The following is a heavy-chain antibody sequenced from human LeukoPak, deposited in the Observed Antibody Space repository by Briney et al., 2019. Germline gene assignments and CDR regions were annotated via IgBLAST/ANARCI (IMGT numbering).Heavy chain of an antibody. CDR2: ISGSGGST. CDR3: AKLNTATPTSLFYYHVMDV. J-gene: IGHJ6*02. V-gene: IGHV3-23*01. Sequence: GGSLRLSCAASGFTFSSYAMSWVRQAPGKGREWVSAISGSGGSTYYADSVKGRFTISRDTSKKTLYLQVNSLRAEDTAVYYCAKLNTATPTSLFYYHVMDVWGQGTTVTVSS. D-gene: IGHD1/OR15-1a*01. CDR1: GFTFSSYA.